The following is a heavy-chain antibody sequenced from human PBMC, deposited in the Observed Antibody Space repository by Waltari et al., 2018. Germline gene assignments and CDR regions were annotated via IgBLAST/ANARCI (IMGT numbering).Heavy chain of an antibody. V-gene: IGHV4-59*11. CDR2: IYYSGST. D-gene: IGHD6-19*01. CDR3: ARSLLLKDTVAGTGGFDY. CDR1: GGSISSHY. Sequence: QVQLQESGPGLVKPSETLSLTCTVSGGSISSHYWSWIRQPPGKGLEWIGYIYYSGSTDYNPALKSRVTISVDTSKNQFSRKLSSVTAADTAVYYCARSLLLKDTVAGTGGFDYWGQGTLVTVSS. J-gene: IGHJ4*02.